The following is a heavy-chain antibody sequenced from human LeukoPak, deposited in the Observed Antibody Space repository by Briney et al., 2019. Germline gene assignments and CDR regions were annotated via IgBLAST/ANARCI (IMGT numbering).Heavy chain of an antibody. D-gene: IGHD2-2*01. Sequence: SETLSLTCAVSGGSISSGGYYWSWIRQPPGKGLEWIGYIYHSGSTYYNPSLKSRVTISVDRSKNQFSLKLSSVTAADTAVYYCARGIAVPAAKEGYNWFDPWGQGTLVTVSS. V-gene: IGHV4-30-2*01. CDR1: GGSISSGGYY. CDR3: ARGIAVPAAKEGYNWFDP. CDR2: IYHSGST. J-gene: IGHJ5*02.